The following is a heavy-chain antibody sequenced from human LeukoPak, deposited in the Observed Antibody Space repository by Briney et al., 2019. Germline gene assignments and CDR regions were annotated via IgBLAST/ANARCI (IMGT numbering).Heavy chain of an antibody. Sequence: ASVKVSCKASGYTFTSYGISWLRQAPGQGLEWMGWISAYNGNTNYAQKLKGRVTMTTDTSTSTAYMERRGLRSDDTAVYYYARDSPVVVVAATLDPWGQGTLVTVSS. CDR2: ISAYNGNT. J-gene: IGHJ5*02. CDR3: ARDSPVVVVAATLDP. V-gene: IGHV1-18*01. D-gene: IGHD2-15*01. CDR1: GYTFTSYG.